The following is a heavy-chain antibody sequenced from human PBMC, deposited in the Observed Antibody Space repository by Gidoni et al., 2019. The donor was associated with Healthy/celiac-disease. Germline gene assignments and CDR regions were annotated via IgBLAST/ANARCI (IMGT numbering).Heavy chain of an antibody. CDR3: AKDGGYGQRYFDY. V-gene: IGHV3-23*01. CDR2: ISGSGGST. D-gene: IGHD5-12*01. Sequence: EVQLLESGRGLVQTGGSLRLSCAASGFTFSSYAMSWVRQAPVKGLEWVSAISGSGGSTYVAESVKGRFTISRDNSKNTLYLQMNSLRAEDTVVYYCAKDGGYGQRYFDYWGQGTLVTVSS. CDR1: GFTFSSYA. J-gene: IGHJ4*02.